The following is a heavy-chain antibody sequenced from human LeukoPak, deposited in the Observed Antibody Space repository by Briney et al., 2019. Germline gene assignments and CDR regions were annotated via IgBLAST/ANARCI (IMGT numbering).Heavy chain of an antibody. J-gene: IGHJ4*02. CDR3: TTAFERYYYDSSGYALVRDY. V-gene: IGHV3-15*01. CDR1: GFTFSSYA. CDR2: IKSKTDGGTT. Sequence: GGSLRLSCAASGFTFSSYAMSWVRQAPGKGLEWVGRIKSKTDGGTTDYAAPVKGRFTISRDDSKNTLYLQMNSLKTEDTAVYYCTTAFERYYYDSSGYALVRDYWGQGTLVTVSS. D-gene: IGHD3-22*01.